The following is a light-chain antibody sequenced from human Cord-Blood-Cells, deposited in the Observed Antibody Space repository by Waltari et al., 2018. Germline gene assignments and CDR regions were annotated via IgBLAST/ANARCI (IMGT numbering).Light chain of an antibody. CDR3: QQYGSSPMYT. V-gene: IGKV3-20*01. CDR2: GAS. J-gene: IGKJ2*01. CDR1: QSVSSSY. Sequence: EIVLTQSPGTLSLSPGERATLSCRASQSVSSSYLAWYQQNPGQAPRLLIYGASSRATGIPDRFSGSGSGTDFTLTISRLEPEDFAVYYCQQYGSSPMYTCGQGTKLEIK.